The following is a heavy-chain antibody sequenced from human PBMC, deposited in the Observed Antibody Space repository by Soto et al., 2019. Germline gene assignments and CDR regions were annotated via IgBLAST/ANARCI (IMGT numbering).Heavy chain of an antibody. CDR3: ASLPVLWETYGMDV. Sequence: ASVKVSCKASGYTFTGYHMHWVRQAPGQGLEWMGWINPNSGGTNYAQKFQGRVTMTRDTSISTAYMELSRLRSDDTAVYYCASLPVLWETYGMDVWGQGTTVTVSS. CDR1: GYTFTGYH. J-gene: IGHJ6*02. V-gene: IGHV1-2*02. D-gene: IGHD3-16*01. CDR2: INPNSGGT.